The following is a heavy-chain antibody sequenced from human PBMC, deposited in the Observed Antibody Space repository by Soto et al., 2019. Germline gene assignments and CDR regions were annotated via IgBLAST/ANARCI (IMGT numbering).Heavy chain of an antibody. CDR2: IYHSGST. V-gene: IGHV4-30-2*01. J-gene: IGHJ6*02. Sequence: SETLSLTCAVSGGSISSGGYSWSWIRQPPGKGLEWIGYIYHSGSTYYNPSLKSRVTISIDRSKNQFSLEMKSVTAADTAIYYCHGRRITMVRSRYYYGMDVWGQGTTVTVSS. CDR1: GGSISSGGYS. CDR3: HGRRITMVRSRYYYGMDV. D-gene: IGHD3-10*01.